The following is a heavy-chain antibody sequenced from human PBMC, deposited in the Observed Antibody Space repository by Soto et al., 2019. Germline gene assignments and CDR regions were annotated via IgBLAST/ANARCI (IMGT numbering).Heavy chain of an antibody. CDR1: GYTFSTSG. CDR3: ARAGAAPYYYYGMDV. D-gene: IGHD2-15*01. Sequence: QVQLVQSGAEVRKPGASVKVSCKASGYTFSTSGMSWLRQAPGQGLEWMGWISTYNGDTNDAPKFQDRVTMTSDTSTSTVYMELWSLRSDDTAVYYCARAGAAPYYYYGMDVWRQGTRVTVSS. J-gene: IGHJ6*02. V-gene: IGHV1-18*01. CDR2: ISTYNGDT.